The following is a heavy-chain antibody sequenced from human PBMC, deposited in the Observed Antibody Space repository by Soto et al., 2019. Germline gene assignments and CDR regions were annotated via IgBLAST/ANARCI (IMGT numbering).Heavy chain of an antibody. CDR1: GYTFTSYG. V-gene: IGHV1-18*04. CDR3: ARDPCSSTSCYTGGYYYYGMDV. J-gene: IGHJ6*02. D-gene: IGHD2-2*02. CDR2: ISAYNGNT. Sequence: ASVKVSCKASGYTFTSYGTSWVRQAPGQGLEWMGWISAYNGNTNYAQKLQGRVTMTTDTSTSTAYMELRSLRSDDTAVYYCARDPCSSTSCYTGGYYYYGMDVWGQGTTVTVSS.